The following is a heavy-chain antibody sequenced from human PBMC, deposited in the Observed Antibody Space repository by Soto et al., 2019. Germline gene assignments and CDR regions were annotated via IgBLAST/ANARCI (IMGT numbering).Heavy chain of an antibody. Sequence: QVQLQESGPGLVKPSQTLSLTCTVSGGSISSGGYYWSWIRQHPGKGLEWIGYIYYSGSTYYNPPLKSRVTISVDTSKNQFSLKLSSVTAADTAVYYCAREWLRVGWFDPWGQGTLVTVSS. CDR1: GGSISSGGYY. CDR2: IYYSGST. CDR3: AREWLRVGWFDP. D-gene: IGHD5-12*01. V-gene: IGHV4-31*03. J-gene: IGHJ5*02.